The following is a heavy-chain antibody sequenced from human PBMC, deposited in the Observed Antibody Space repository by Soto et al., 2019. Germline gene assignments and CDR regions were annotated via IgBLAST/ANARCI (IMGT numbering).Heavy chain of an antibody. V-gene: IGHV4-59*01. CDR1: GGSISSYY. Sequence: SETLSLTCTVSGGSISSYYWSWIRQPPGKGLEWIGYTYYSGSTNYNPSLKSRVTISVDTSKNQFSLKLSSVTAADTAVYYCARDHGQDGLDYWGQGTLVTVSS. J-gene: IGHJ4*02. CDR2: TYYSGST. CDR3: ARDHGQDGLDY.